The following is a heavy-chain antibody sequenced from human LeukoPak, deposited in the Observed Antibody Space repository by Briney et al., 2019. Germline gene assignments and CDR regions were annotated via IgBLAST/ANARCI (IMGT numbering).Heavy chain of an antibody. CDR2: IYYSGST. Sequence: SETLSLTCTVSGGSISSSSYYWGWIRQPPGKGLEWIGSIYYSGSTYYNPSLESRVTISVDTSKNQFSLKLSSVTAADTAVYYCARHRDSSGFFFDYWGQGTLVTVSS. CDR3: ARHRDSSGFFFDY. D-gene: IGHD3-22*01. CDR1: GGSISSSSYY. V-gene: IGHV4-39*01. J-gene: IGHJ4*02.